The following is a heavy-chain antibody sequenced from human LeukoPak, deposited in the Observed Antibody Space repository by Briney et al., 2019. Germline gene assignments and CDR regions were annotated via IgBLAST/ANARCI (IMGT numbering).Heavy chain of an antibody. Sequence: SETLSLTCAVSGYSISSGYYWGWSRQPPGKGLEWIGSIYHSGSTYYNPSLKSRVTISVDTSKNQFSLKLSSVTAADTAVYYCARQRGCSSTSCYRFDYWGQGTLVTVSS. CDR2: IYHSGST. CDR3: ARQRGCSSTSCYRFDY. CDR1: GYSISSGYY. J-gene: IGHJ4*02. D-gene: IGHD2-2*01. V-gene: IGHV4-38-2*01.